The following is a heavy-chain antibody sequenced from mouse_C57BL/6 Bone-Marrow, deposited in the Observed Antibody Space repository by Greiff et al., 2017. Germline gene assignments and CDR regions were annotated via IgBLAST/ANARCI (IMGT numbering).Heavy chain of an antibody. J-gene: IGHJ1*03. CDR2: IHPNSGST. D-gene: IGHD1-1*01. CDR3: ARYTDYYGSSYWYFDV. V-gene: IGHV1-64*01. Sequence: VKQRPGQGLEWIGMIHPNSGSTNYNEKFKSKATLTVDKSSSTAYMQLSSLTSEDSAVYYCARYTDYYGSSYWYFDVWGTGTTVTVSS.